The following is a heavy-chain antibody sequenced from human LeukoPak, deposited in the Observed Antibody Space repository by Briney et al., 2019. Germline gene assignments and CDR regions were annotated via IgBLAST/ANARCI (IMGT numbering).Heavy chain of an antibody. CDR3: ATEGQEGDWDSLDY. V-gene: IGHV1-2*02. J-gene: IGHJ4*02. CDR1: VYTFSAYY. CDR2: INPKSDET. D-gene: IGHD3/OR15-3a*01. Sequence: ASVTVSFMASVYTFSAYYMHWVGQAPGQGLEGMGWINPKSDETNYALTFQARVTMTRDTSISTAYMELSRLRSDDTAIYYCATEGQEGDWDSLDYRGQGTLVTVSS.